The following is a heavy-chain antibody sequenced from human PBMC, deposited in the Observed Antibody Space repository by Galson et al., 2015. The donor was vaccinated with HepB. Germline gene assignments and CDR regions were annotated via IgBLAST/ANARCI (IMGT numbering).Heavy chain of an antibody. CDR3: ARDSRATFGEPNWFDP. D-gene: IGHD3-3*01. CDR1: GFIFGHHG. V-gene: IGHV3-21*06. CDR2: ISSGGAYI. J-gene: IGHJ5*02. Sequence: SLRLSCATSGFIFGHHGMTWVRQAPGKGLEWVSSISSGGAYIYYADSVKGRFTISRDNDKNSLYLQMNSLRVEDTAVYYCARDSRATFGEPNWFDPWGQGTLVLVSS.